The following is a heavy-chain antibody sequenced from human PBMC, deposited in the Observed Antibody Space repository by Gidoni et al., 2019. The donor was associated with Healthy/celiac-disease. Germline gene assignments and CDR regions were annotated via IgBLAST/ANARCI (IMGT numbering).Heavy chain of an antibody. CDR3: ARDAYYEFWSGYRNWFDP. D-gene: IGHD3-3*01. CDR1: GGTFSSYA. Sequence: QVQLVQSGAEVKKPGSSVKVSCKASGGTFSSYAISWLRQAPGQGLEWMGGILPIFGKSNYAQTFQGRCTITADESTGTAYMELSSLRSEDTAVYYCARDAYYEFWSGYRNWFDPWGQGTLVTVSS. V-gene: IGHV1-69*01. CDR2: ILPIFGKS. J-gene: IGHJ5*02.